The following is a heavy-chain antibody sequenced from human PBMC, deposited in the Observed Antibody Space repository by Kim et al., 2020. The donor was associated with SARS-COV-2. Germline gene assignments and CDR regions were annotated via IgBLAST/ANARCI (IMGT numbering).Heavy chain of an antibody. Sequence: TGYAQKFQGRVTMTRNTSISTAYMELSSLRSEDTAVYYCARGEAAAGFDYWGQGTLVTVSS. CDR2: T. D-gene: IGHD6-13*01. CDR3: ARGEAAAGFDY. V-gene: IGHV1-8*01. J-gene: IGHJ4*02.